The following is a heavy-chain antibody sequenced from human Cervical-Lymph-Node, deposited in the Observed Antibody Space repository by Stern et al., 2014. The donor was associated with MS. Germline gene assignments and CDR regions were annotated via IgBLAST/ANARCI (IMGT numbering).Heavy chain of an antibody. J-gene: IGHJ6*02. Sequence: EVQLVESGAEVKKPGESLKISCKGSGYSFATYWIGWVRQMPGKGLEWMGSIHPGDSDARYSPSFQGQVTISADKSISTAYLRWSSLKASDTAMYYCARPGDDTAKYGLDVWGQGTTVTVSS. D-gene: IGHD5-18*01. CDR2: IHPGDSDA. CDR1: GYSFATYW. V-gene: IGHV5-51*03. CDR3: ARPGDDTAKYGLDV.